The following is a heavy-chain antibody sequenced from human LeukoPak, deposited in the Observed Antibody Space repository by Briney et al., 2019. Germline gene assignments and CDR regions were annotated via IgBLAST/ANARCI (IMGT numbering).Heavy chain of an antibody. CDR2: IYYSGST. V-gene: IGHV4-59*01. J-gene: IGHJ4*02. CDR3: ARTDSYGYVHDY. D-gene: IGHD5-18*01. CDR1: GGSISSYY. Sequence: SETLSLTCTVSGGSISSYYWSWIRQPPGKGLEWIGYIYYSGSTNYNPPLKSRVTISVDTSKNQFSLKLSSVTAADTAVYYCARTDSYGYVHDYWGQGTLVTVSS.